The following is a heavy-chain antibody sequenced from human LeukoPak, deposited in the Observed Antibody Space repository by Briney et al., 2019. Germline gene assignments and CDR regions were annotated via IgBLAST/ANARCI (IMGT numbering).Heavy chain of an antibody. J-gene: IGHJ6*02. CDR1: GFTFTIYD. CDR2: ISYGGGNK. Sequence: GGSLRLSCAASGFTFTIYDMHWVRQAPGKGLEWLAVISYGGGNKYSADCVKGRFTISRDNSKNTLFLQMNSLRAEDTAVYYCARVLPKAYSGSYYYYYGIDAWGQGTMVTVSS. V-gene: IGHV3-30*04. D-gene: IGHD5-12*01. CDR3: ARVLPKAYSGSYYYYYGIDA.